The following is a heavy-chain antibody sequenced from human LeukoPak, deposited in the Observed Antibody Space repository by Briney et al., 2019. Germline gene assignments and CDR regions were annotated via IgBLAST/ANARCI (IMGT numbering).Heavy chain of an antibody. J-gene: IGHJ3*02. Sequence: PSETLSLTCAVYGGSFSGYYWSWIRQPPGKGLEWIGEINHSGSTYYNPSLKSRVTISVDTSKNQFSLKLSSVTAADTAVYYCAREYYYDSSGNAFDIWGQGTMVTVSS. V-gene: IGHV4-34*01. CDR3: AREYYYDSSGNAFDI. CDR2: INHSGST. D-gene: IGHD3-22*01. CDR1: GGSFSGYY.